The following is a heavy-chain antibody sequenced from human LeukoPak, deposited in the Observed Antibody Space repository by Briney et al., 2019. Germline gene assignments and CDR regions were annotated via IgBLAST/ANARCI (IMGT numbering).Heavy chain of an antibody. V-gene: IGHV4-59*01. Sequence: SETLSLTCTVSGGSISSYYWSWIRQPPGKGLEWIGYIFYSGSINYNPSLKSRVTISADTSKNQFSLKLSSVIAADTAVYYCARTKVGWNSNWFDPWGQGTLVTVSS. D-gene: IGHD1-7*01. CDR3: ARTKVGWNSNWFDP. CDR1: GGSISSYY. J-gene: IGHJ5*02. CDR2: IFYSGSI.